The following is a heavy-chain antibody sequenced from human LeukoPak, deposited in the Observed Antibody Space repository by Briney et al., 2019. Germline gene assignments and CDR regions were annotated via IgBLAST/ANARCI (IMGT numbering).Heavy chain of an antibody. V-gene: IGHV4-59*08. J-gene: IGHJ4*02. Sequence: SETLSLTCIVSGDSIRTDYWSWIRQSPGKGLEWIGYINYNGNTEYNPSLKSRVTISVDRSKNHVSLKMKSVTAADTDMYYCARLDCISDRCYNYWGLGTLVTVSS. CDR3: ARLDCISDRCYNY. D-gene: IGHD2-15*01. CDR2: INYNGNT. CDR1: GDSIRTDY.